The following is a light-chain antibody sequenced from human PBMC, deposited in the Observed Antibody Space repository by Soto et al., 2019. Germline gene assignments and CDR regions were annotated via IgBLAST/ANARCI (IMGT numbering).Light chain of an antibody. J-gene: IGKJ3*01. CDR1: QTVSDD. CDR2: GAS. Sequence: EIVMTQSPATLFVSPGERATLSCRASQTVSDDLAWYQQKPGQAPRLLIYGASTRATDIPARFSGGGAGTEFTLTISSLQSEDSEIYYCQQYQDWPPSTFGPGTKVNI. V-gene: IGKV3-15*01. CDR3: QQYQDWPPST.